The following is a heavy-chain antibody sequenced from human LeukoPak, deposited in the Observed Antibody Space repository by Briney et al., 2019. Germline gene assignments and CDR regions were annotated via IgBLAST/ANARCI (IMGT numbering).Heavy chain of an antibody. CDR1: GGSSSSYY. V-gene: IGHV4-59*01. CDR3: ARGYGDYLEY. J-gene: IGHJ4*02. D-gene: IGHD4-17*01. CDR2: IYYSGST. Sequence: SETLSLTCSVSGGSSSSYYWSGIRQPPGEGLEWIGYIYYSGSTNYNPSLKSRVTISVDTSKNQFSLKLSSVTAADTAVYYCARGYGDYLEYWGQGTLVTVSS.